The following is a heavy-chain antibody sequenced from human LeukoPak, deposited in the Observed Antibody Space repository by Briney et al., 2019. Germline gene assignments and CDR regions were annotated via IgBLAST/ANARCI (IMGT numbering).Heavy chain of an antibody. Sequence: ASVKVSCKASGGTFSSYTISWVRQAPGQALEWMGRINPRNDNIDYARKFQGRLTMTTNTSLGAAYMELSSLTSEDTATYYCVRWYDYGEKRLDPWGHGTLVIVSS. V-gene: IGHV1-8*02. CDR1: GGTFSSYT. J-gene: IGHJ5*02. CDR2: INPRNDNI. CDR3: VRWYDYGEKRLDP. D-gene: IGHD4/OR15-4a*01.